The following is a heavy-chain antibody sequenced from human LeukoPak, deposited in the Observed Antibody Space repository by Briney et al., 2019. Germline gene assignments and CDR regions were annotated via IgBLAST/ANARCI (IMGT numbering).Heavy chain of an antibody. J-gene: IGHJ6*03. Sequence: SVTVSCKASGGTFSSYAISWVRQAPGQGLEWMGGIIPIFGTANYAQKFQGRVTITTDESTSTAYMELSSLRSEDTAVYYCASTALDSSGYYRFDGYYYYMDVWGKGTTVTVSS. CDR2: IIPIFGTA. V-gene: IGHV1-69*05. CDR1: GGTFSSYA. D-gene: IGHD3-22*01. CDR3: ASTALDSSGYYRFDGYYYYMDV.